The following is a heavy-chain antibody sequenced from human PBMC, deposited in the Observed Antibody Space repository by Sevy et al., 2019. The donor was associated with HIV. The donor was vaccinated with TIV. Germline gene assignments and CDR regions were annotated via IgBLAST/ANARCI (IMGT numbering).Heavy chain of an antibody. CDR2: ISAYNGHT. D-gene: IGHD4-17*01. J-gene: IGHJ4*02. V-gene: IGHV1-18*01. CDR1: GYTFNHYG. Sequence: ASVKVSCKASGYTFNHYGICWVRQAPGQGLEWMGWISAYNGHTNYAQRFQGRITMTTDTSTSTAYMELRSLRSDDTAVYFCARAGGADYGDTAWSRADFDSWGQGTLVTVSS. CDR3: ARAGGADYGDTAWSRADFDS.